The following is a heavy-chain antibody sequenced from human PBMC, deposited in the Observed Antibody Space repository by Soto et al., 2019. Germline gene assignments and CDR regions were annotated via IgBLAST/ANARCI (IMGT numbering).Heavy chain of an antibody. J-gene: IGHJ5*02. D-gene: IGHD6-19*01. CDR3: AGMPYTSGLRFDP. V-gene: IGHV4-59*04. CDR1: GGSISSYY. Sequence: SETLSLTCTVSGGSISSYYWSWTRQPPGKALQWIGFIYQSGVTSYNPSLASRVSISLDRSNNQCSLKLKSVTAADTAVYFCAGMPYTSGLRFDPWGPGTLVTVSS. CDR2: IYQSGVT.